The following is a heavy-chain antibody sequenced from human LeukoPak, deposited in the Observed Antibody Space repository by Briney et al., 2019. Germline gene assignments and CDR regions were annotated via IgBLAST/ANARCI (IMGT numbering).Heavy chain of an antibody. CDR3: ARLGEMATTNFDY. J-gene: IGHJ4*02. CDR2: IYHSGST. Sequence: PSGTLSLTCAVSGGSISSSNWWSWVRQPPGKGLEWIGEIYHSGSTNYNPSLKSRVTISVDKSKNQFSLKLSSVTAADTAVYYCARLGEMATTNFDYWGQGTLVTVSS. V-gene: IGHV4-4*02. D-gene: IGHD5-24*01. CDR1: GGSISSSNW.